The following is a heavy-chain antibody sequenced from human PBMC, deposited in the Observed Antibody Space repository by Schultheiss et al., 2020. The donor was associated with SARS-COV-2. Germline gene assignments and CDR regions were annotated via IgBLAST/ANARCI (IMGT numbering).Heavy chain of an antibody. CDR2: IDWDDDK. CDR3: ARPRSVYGSNWFDP. J-gene: IGHJ5*02. CDR1: LSTDGMC. D-gene: IGHD5-24*01. V-gene: IGHV2-70*01. Sequence: SGPTLVKPTQTLTLTCTFSLSTDGMCVRRIRQPPGKALDWLALIDWDDDKYYSTSLKSRLTISKDTSKSQVVLTMTNMDPVDTATYYCARPRSVYGSNWFDPWGQGTLVTVSS.